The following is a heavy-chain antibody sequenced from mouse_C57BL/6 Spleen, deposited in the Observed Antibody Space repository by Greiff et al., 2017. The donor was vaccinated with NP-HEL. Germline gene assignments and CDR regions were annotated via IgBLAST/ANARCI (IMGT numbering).Heavy chain of an antibody. D-gene: IGHD2-1*01. CDR3: ARCNYEYYYAMDY. CDR1: GFTFSDYG. J-gene: IGHJ4*01. CDR2: ISSGSSTI. Sequence: DVQLQESGGGLVKPGGSLKLSCAASGFTFSDYGMHWVRQAPEKGLEWVAYISSGSSTIYYADTVKGRFTISRDNAKNTLFLQMTSLRSEDTAMYYCARCNYEYYYAMDYWGQGTSVTVSS. V-gene: IGHV5-17*01.